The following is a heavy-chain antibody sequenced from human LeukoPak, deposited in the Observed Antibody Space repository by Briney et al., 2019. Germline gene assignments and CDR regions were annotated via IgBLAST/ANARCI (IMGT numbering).Heavy chain of an antibody. J-gene: IGHJ3*02. D-gene: IGHD3-22*01. CDR3: ATDYYDSSGYASSGAFDI. Sequence: SETLSLTCTVSGGSISSGYYWGWIRQPPGQGLEWIGSLYHSGSTYYNPSLNSRVTISVDTSKNQFSLKLSSLTAADTAVYYCATDYYDSSGYASSGAFDIWGQGTMVTVSS. V-gene: IGHV4-38-2*02. CDR1: GGSISSGYY. CDR2: LYHSGST.